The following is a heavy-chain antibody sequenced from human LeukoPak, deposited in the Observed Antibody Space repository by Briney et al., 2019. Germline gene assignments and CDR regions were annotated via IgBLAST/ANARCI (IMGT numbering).Heavy chain of an antibody. J-gene: IGHJ4*02. V-gene: IGHV4-4*07. D-gene: IGHD5-12*01. CDR3: ARTPLRYSGYDGSLDY. CDR1: GCSISSYY. CDR2: IYTSGST. Sequence: SETLSLTCTVSGCSISSYYWSWIRQPAGKGLEWIGRIYTSGSTNYNPSLKSRVTMSVDTSNNQFSLKLSSVTAADTAVYYCARTPLRYSGYDGSLDYWGQGTLVTVSS.